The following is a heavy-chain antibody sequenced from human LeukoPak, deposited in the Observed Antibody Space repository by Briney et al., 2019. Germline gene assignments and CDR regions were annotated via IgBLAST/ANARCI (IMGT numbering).Heavy chain of an antibody. J-gene: IGHJ4*02. CDR2: ISASGNT. V-gene: IGHV4-4*09. Sequence: PSETLSLTCTVSGDSISSSYWNWLRQPPGKGLEWIGYISASGNTNYNPSLKSRIIISVDMSKNQFSLKLSSVTAADTAVYYCARLIPGTTGLRKNYFDYWGQGTLVTVSS. D-gene: IGHD1-20*01. CDR3: ARLIPGTTGLRKNYFDY. CDR1: GDSISSSY.